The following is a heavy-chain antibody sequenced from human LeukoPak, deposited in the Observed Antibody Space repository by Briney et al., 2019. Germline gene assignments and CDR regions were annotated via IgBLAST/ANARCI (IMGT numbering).Heavy chain of an antibody. J-gene: IGHJ6*03. V-gene: IGHV4-34*01. CDR2: IYHSGST. CDR3: ARANDYGDPLPRYMDV. CDR1: GGSFSGYY. Sequence: SETLSLTCAVYGGSFSGYYWSWIRQPPGKGLEWIGEIYHSGSTNYNPSLKSRVTISVDKSKNQFSLKLSSVTAADTAVYYCARANDYGDPLPRYMDVWGKGTTVTVSS. D-gene: IGHD4-17*01.